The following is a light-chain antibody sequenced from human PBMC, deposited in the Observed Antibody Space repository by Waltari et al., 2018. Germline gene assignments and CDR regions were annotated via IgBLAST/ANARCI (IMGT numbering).Light chain of an antibody. CDR2: DAS. V-gene: IGKV1-5*01. J-gene: IGKJ5*01. Sequence: DIQMTQSPSTLSASVGDRVTITCRASQSISSWLAWYQQKPGKAPKLLVDDASSLESGVPSRFSGSGSGTEFTLTISSLQPDDFATYYCQQYNSYPITFGQGTRLEIK. CDR1: QSISSW. CDR3: QQYNSYPIT.